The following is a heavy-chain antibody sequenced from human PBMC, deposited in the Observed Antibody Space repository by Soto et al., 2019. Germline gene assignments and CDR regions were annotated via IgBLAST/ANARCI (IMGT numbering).Heavy chain of an antibody. CDR2: ITASGGST. J-gene: IGHJ4*02. V-gene: IGHV3-23*01. Sequence: DVELLESGGGLVQPGGSLRLSCAASGFTFASYAMSWVRQAPGKGLEWLSGITASGGSTYYADSVKGRFTISRDNSKNTLYLKIKSLRAEDTALYYCAKEYSGGVIVPFDYWGQGTLLTVSS. CDR3: AKEYSGGVIVPFDY. D-gene: IGHD3-16*02. CDR1: GFTFASYA.